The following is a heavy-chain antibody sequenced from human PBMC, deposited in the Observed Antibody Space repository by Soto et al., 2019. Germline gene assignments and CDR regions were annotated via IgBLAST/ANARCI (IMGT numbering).Heavy chain of an antibody. D-gene: IGHD1-26*01. Sequence: QVQLQQWGAGLLKPSETLSLTCAVYGGSFSGYSWSWIRQPPGKGLEWIGEINHSGSTNYNPSLKSRVTISVDTSKNQFSLKLSSVTAADTAVYYSARYSGSYRDYWGQGTLVTVSS. CDR2: INHSGST. J-gene: IGHJ4*02. V-gene: IGHV4-34*01. CDR1: GGSFSGYS. CDR3: ARYSGSYRDY.